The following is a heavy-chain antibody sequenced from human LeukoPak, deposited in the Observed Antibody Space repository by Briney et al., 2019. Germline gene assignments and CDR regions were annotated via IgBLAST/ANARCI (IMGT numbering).Heavy chain of an antibody. V-gene: IGHV3-30*03. CDR2: ISYDGSNK. D-gene: IGHD3-10*01. Sequence: GGSLRLSCAASGFTFSSYGMHWVRQAPGKGLEWVAVISYDGSNKYYADSVKGRFTISRDNAKNSLYLQMNSLRAEDTAVYYCAREGYYYGSGSYYYYMDVWGKGTTVTISS. CDR3: AREGYYYGSGSYYYYMDV. CDR1: GFTFSSYG. J-gene: IGHJ6*03.